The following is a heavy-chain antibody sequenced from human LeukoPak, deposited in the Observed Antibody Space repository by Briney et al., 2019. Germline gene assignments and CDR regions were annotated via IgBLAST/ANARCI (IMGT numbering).Heavy chain of an antibody. J-gene: IGHJ4*02. CDR2: IYYSGST. CDR1: GGSISSYY. Sequence: SETLSLTCTVSGGSISSYYWSWIRQPPGKGLEWIGYIYYSGSTNYNPSLKSRVTISVDTSQNQFSLKLSSVTAADTAVYYCARARWGYDSSGYLGANYYFDYWGQGTLVTVSS. V-gene: IGHV4-59*01. D-gene: IGHD3-22*01. CDR3: ARARWGYDSSGYLGANYYFDY.